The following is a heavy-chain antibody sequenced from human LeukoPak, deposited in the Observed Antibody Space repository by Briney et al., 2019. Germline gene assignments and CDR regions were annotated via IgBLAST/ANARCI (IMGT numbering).Heavy chain of an antibody. D-gene: IGHD3-22*01. Sequence: SETLSLTCAVYGGSFSGYYWSWIRQPPGKGLEWIGEINHSGSTNYNPSLKSRVTISVDTSKNQFSLKLSSVTAADTAVYYCARGPYYYDSSGYYPPRDWGQEPWSPSPQ. J-gene: IGHJ4*01. CDR2: INHSGST. CDR3: ARGPYYYDSSGYYPPRD. CDR1: GGSFSGYY. V-gene: IGHV4-34*01.